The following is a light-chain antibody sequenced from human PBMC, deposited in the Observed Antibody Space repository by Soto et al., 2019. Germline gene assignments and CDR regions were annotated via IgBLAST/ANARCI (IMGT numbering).Light chain of an antibody. J-gene: IGKJ1*01. CDR2: GAS. CDR3: LQHNVFPRT. Sequence: EIVMTQSPATLSVSPGERATLSCRASQSVSSNLAWYQQKPGQSPRLLIYGASTRATGVPARFSGSGSGTEFTLTISSLQSEDFAVYYCLQHNVFPRTFGQGTKVEIK. CDR1: QSVSSN. V-gene: IGKV3-15*01.